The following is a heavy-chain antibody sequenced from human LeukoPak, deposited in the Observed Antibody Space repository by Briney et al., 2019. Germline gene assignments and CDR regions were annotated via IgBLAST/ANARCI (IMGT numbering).Heavy chain of an antibody. CDR3: ARHAPESYFDY. CDR1: GDSFSSHY. J-gene: IGHJ4*02. CDR2: ISYIGST. V-gene: IGHV4-59*11. Sequence: SETLSLTCTVSGDSFSSHYWTWIRQPPGKGLEWIGYISYIGSTNYNPSLKSRVTISIDTSKNQFSLKLSSVTAADTAVYYCARHAPESYFDYWGQGTLVTVSS. D-gene: IGHD3-10*01.